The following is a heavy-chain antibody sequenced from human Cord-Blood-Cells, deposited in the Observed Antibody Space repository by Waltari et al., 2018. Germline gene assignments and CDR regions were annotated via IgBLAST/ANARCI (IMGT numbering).Heavy chain of an antibody. V-gene: IGHV4-31*03. CDR1: GGSLSSGGYY. CDR2: IYYSGST. D-gene: IGHD2-2*03. Sequence: QVQLQESGPGLVKPSQTLSLTCTVSGGSLSSGGYYWSWIRQHPGKGLEWIGYIYYSGSTYYNPSLKSRVTISVDTSKNQFSLKLSSVTAADTAVYYCARDKIGYCSSTSCYYYYGMDVWGQGTTVTVSS. CDR3: ARDKIGYCSSTSCYYYYGMDV. J-gene: IGHJ6*02.